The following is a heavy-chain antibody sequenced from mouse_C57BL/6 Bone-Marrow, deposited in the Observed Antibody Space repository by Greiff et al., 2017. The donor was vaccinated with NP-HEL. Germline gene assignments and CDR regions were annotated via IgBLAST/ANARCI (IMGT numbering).Heavy chain of an antibody. V-gene: IGHV5-6*01. Sequence: EVKLMESGGDLVKPGGSLKLSCAASGFTFSSYGMSWVRQTPDKRLEWVATISSGGSYTYYPDSVKGRFTISRDNAKTTLYLQMSSLKSEDTAMYYCARNYWYFDVWGTGTTVTVSS. CDR2: ISSGGSYT. CDR1: GFTFSSYG. CDR3: ARNYWYFDV. J-gene: IGHJ1*03.